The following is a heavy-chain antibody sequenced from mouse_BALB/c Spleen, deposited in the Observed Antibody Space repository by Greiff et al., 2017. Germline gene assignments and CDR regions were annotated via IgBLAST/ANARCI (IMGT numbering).Heavy chain of an antibody. Sequence: EVQGVEPGGGLVQPGGSRKLSCAASGFTFSSFGMHWVRQAPEKGLEWVAYISSGSSTIYYADTVKGRFTISRDNPKNTLFLQMTSLRSEDTAMYYCARGGMDYWGQGTSVTVSS. J-gene: IGHJ4*01. V-gene: IGHV5-17*02. CDR3: ARGGMDY. CDR2: ISSGSSTI. CDR1: GFTFSSFG.